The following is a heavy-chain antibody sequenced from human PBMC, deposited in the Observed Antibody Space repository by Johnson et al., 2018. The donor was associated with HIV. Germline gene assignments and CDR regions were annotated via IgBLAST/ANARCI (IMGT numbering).Heavy chain of an antibody. V-gene: IGHV3-20*04. CDR1: GFTFDDYG. CDR3: AKEPLVRGVNAFDI. D-gene: IGHD3-10*01. J-gene: IGHJ3*02. Sequence: VQVVESGGGVVRPGGSLRLSCAASGFTFDDYGMSWVRQAPGKGLEWVSGINWNGGSTGYADSVKGRFTITRDNSKNTLFLQMNSLRAEDTAVYYCAKEPLVRGVNAFDIWGQGTMVTVSS. CDR2: INWNGGST.